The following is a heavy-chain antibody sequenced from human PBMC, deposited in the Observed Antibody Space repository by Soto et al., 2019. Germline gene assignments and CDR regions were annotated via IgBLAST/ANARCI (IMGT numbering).Heavy chain of an antibody. J-gene: IGHJ4*02. Sequence: QVQLQESGPGLVKPSETLSLTCTVSGGSVSSGSYYWSWIRQPPGKGLEWIGYIYHSGTTNYNPSLKSLVTISVDTSKNQFSLKLSSVTAADTAVYYCARDGRLTPKFDYWGQGTLVTVSS. CDR1: GGSVSSGSYY. CDR3: ARDGRLTPKFDY. CDR2: IYHSGTT. V-gene: IGHV4-61*01.